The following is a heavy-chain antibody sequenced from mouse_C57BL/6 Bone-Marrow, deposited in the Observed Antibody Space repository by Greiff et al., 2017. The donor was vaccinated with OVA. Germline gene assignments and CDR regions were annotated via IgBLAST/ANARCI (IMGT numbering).Heavy chain of an antibody. J-gene: IGHJ2*01. CDR3: TSNGNFDN. V-gene: IGHV14-4*01. Sequence: VQLKESGAELVRPGASVKLSCTASGFTIKDDYMHWVKQRPEQGLEWIGWIDPENGDTAYASKFQGQATFTADTSSNTAYLQLSSLTSEDTAVYYCTSNGNFDNWGKGTTPTVSS. CDR1: GFTIKDDY. CDR2: IDPENGDT. D-gene: IGHD2-1*01.